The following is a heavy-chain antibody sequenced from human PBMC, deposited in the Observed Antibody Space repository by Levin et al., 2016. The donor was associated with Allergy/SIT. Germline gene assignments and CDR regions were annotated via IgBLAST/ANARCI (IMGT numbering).Heavy chain of an antibody. CDR1: GYRFSGYD. Sequence: ASVKVSCKASGYRFSGYDINWVRQATGQGLEWMGWMNPNNGDTYYAEKFQGRVTMTRDTSMSTAYMELSSLRSEDTAVYYCARVMVVADTKYFDYWGQGTLVTVSS. D-gene: IGHD3-22*01. CDR3: ARVMVVADTKYFDY. V-gene: IGHV1-8*01. CDR2: MNPNNGDT. J-gene: IGHJ4*02.